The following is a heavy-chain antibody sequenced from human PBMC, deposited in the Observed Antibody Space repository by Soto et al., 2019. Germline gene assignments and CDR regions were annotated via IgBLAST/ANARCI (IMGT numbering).Heavy chain of an antibody. J-gene: IGHJ5*02. CDR2: IYPGDSDT. D-gene: IGHD2-2*01. CDR1: GYSFNTYW. V-gene: IGHV5-51*01. Sequence: PGESLKISCKASGYSFNTYWIGWVRQMPGKGLEWMGIIYPGDSDTRYSPSFRGQVIISADKSIITAYLRGSCVRATNGIIYYFARSLGFCRSNSWLIEVLHPWRPETLDKVSS. CDR3: ARSLGFCRSNSWLIEVLHP.